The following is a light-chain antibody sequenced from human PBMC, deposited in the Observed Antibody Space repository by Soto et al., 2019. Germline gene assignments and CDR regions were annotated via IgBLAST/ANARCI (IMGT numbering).Light chain of an antibody. CDR1: ISNIGGNS. V-gene: IGLV1-51*01. J-gene: IGLJ1*01. CDR3: GSWDSSLSAYV. Sequence: VLTQPPSLSAAPGRKVTISCSGSISNIGGNSVSWYQQLPGTAPKLLIYDDNKRPSGIPYRFSGSKSGTSATLGITGFQTGDEADYYCGSWDSSLSAYVYGTGTKVTVL. CDR2: DDN.